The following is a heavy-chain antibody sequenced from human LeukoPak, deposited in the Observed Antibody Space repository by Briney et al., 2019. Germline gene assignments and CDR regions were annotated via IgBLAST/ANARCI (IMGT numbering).Heavy chain of an antibody. CDR2: IYPADSDT. CDR1: GYNFDTYW. CDR3: ARGYGAYLGF. D-gene: IGHD4-17*01. Sequence: GESLKISCRGSGYNFDTYWIAWVRQMPWKGLGWMGIIYPADSDTRYRPSFQGQVTISADKSITTAYLQWSSLKASDTAIYYCARGYGAYLGFWGQGSLVTVSS. V-gene: IGHV5-51*01. J-gene: IGHJ4*02.